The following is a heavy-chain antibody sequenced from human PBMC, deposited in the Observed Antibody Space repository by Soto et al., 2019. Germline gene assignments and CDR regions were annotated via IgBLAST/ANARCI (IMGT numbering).Heavy chain of an antibody. D-gene: IGHD2-15*01. J-gene: IGHJ3*02. CDR2: INAGNGNT. V-gene: IGHV1-3*01. CDR3: ARSCSGGSCYIDAFDI. Sequence: QVQLVQSGAEVKKPGASVKVSCKASGYTFTSYAMQWVRQAPGQRLEWMGWINAGNGNTKYSQKFQGRVTITRDTSASTAYMELSSLRSEDTAVYYCARSCSGGSCYIDAFDIWGQGTMVTVSS. CDR1: GYTFTSYA.